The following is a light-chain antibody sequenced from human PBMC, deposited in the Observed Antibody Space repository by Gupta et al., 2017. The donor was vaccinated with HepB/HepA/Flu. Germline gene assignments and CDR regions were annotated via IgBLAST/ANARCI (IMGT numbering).Light chain of an antibody. CDR3: QQRSNWPPVA. CDR2: DAS. J-gene: IGKJ4*01. V-gene: IGKV3-11*01. Sequence: IVLTQSPATLSLSPGERATLSCRASQSVSSYLAWYQQKPGQAPRLLIYDASNRATGIPARFIGSGSGTDFTLTISSLEPEDFAVYYCQQRSNWPPVAFGGGTKVEIK. CDR1: QSVSSY.